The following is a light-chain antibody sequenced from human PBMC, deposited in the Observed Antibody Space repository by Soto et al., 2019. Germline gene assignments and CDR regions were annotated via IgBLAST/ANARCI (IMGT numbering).Light chain of an antibody. CDR3: AAWDDSLNGWV. V-gene: IGLV1-44*01. J-gene: IGLJ3*02. Sequence: QSVLTQPPSASGTPGRRVTISCSGGSSDVGSNSVNWYQQFLGTAPKLLIYSDNQRPSGVPDRFSGSKSGTSASLAISGLQSEDEADYFCAAWDDSLNGWVFGGGTKLTVL. CDR1: SSDVGSNS. CDR2: SDN.